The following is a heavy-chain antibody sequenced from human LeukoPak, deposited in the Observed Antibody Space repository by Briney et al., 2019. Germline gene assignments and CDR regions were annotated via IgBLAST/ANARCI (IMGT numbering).Heavy chain of an antibody. Sequence: SETLSLTCAVYGGSFSAYYWSWIRQPPGKGLEWIGEINHSGRTNYNASLKSRVTISVDTSKNQFSLKMSYVTAADTAVYYCARSPRYSGYDYGSDYRGRGILVTVSS. D-gene: IGHD5-12*01. CDR2: INHSGRT. V-gene: IGHV4-34*01. J-gene: IGHJ4*02. CDR3: ARSPRYSGYDYGSDY. CDR1: GGSFSAYY.